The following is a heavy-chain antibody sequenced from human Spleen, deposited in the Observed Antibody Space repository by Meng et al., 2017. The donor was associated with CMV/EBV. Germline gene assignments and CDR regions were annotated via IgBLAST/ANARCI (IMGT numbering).Heavy chain of an antibody. CDR3: ARAYYYDSRGYSHYFDY. CDR1: KNMAA. V-gene: IGHV6-1*01. Sequence: KNMAAWTWIRQSPSRGLEWLGRTYYRSKWYTDIAVSMKSRITINPDTSKNQFSLQLKSVTPEDTAMYFCARAYYYDSRGYSHYFDYWGQGTLVTVSS. D-gene: IGHD3-22*01. CDR2: TYYRSKWYT. J-gene: IGHJ4*02.